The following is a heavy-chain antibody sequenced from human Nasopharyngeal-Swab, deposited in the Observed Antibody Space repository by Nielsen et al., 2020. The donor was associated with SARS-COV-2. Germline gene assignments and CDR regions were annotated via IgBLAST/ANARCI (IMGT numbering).Heavy chain of an antibody. CDR2: ISSSGSTI. V-gene: IGHV3-11*01. J-gene: IGHJ3*02. CDR1: GFTFSDYY. CDR3: ARDPRDNSVIHYYSFDI. D-gene: IGHD2/OR15-2a*01. Sequence: GGSLRLSCAASGFTFSDYYMSWIRQAPGKGLEWVSYISSSGSTIYYADSVRGRFTISRDNAKNSLYLEVSSLRAEDTAVYYCARDPRDNSVIHYYSFDIWGQGTMVTVPS.